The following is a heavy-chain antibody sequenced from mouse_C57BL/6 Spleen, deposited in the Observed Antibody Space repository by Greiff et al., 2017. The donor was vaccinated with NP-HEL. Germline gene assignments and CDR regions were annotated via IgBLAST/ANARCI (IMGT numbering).Heavy chain of an antibody. J-gene: IGHJ1*03. D-gene: IGHD1-1*01. CDR2: IYPRSGNT. CDR3: ARSRSNYGYFDV. Sequence: QVQLKESGAELARPGASVKLSCKASGYTFTSYGISWVKQRTGQGLEWIGEIYPRSGNTYYNEKFKGKATLTADKSSSTAYMELRSLTSEDSAVYFCARSRSNYGYFDVWGTVTTVTVSS. CDR1: GYTFTSYG. V-gene: IGHV1-81*01.